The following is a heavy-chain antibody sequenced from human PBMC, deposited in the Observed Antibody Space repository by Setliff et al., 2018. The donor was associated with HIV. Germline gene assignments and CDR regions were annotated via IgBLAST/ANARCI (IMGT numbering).Heavy chain of an antibody. D-gene: IGHD3-10*01. CDR2: ILNREIT. CDR3: ATDGGLWFGRHSYRQN. CDR1: GASISSDS. V-gene: IGHV4-59*01. Sequence: SETLSLTCTVSGASISSDSWSWIRQSPGKGLEWIGFILNREITNYNPSLQSRVSISMDTSKNQFSLKLHSVTAADTAVYYCATDGGLWFGRHSYRQNWGQGTLVTVSS. J-gene: IGHJ1*01.